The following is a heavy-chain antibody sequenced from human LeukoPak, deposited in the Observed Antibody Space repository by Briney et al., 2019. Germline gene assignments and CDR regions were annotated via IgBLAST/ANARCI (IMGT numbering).Heavy chain of an antibody. Sequence: GGALRLSCAGSGFTFSSYSIHWVREAPGKGLGWVAVISYDGSNQYYADSVKGRFTISRDNSQNTLYLQMNRLRLDDTAVYFCARDSADADALDVWGQGTMVTVSS. CDR1: GFTFSSYS. CDR3: ARDSADADALDV. J-gene: IGHJ3*01. V-gene: IGHV3-30*04. CDR2: ISYDGSNQ.